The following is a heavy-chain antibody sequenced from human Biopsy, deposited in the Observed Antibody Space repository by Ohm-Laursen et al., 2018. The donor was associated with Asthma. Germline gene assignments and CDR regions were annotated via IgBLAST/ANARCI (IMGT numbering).Heavy chain of an antibody. CDR1: GYSLTDLS. V-gene: IGHV1-24*01. Sequence: ASVYPSCQIYGYSLTDLSMHWARQAPGQGIEWMGGHDHEEGGTVNARRFQGRLTMTEDTSTDTVYMELSSLSSDDTALYYCASDFPKDYVRYNFQFWGQGTLVTVSS. CDR2: HDHEEGGT. D-gene: IGHD4-17*01. J-gene: IGHJ4*02. CDR3: ASDFPKDYVRYNFQF.